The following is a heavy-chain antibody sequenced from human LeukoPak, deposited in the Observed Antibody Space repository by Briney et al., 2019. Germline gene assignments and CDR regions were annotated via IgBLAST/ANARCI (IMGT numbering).Heavy chain of an antibody. CDR3: TTDPTYYYDY. J-gene: IGHJ4*02. CDR1: GFTFSDYY. V-gene: IGHV3-11*05. CDR2: ISSSSSYT. Sequence: GGSLRLSCAASGFTFSDYYMSWIRQAPGKGLEWVSYISSSSSYTNYADSVKGRFTISRDNAKNSLYLQMNSLRAEDTAVYYCTTDPTYYYDYWGQGTLVTVSS.